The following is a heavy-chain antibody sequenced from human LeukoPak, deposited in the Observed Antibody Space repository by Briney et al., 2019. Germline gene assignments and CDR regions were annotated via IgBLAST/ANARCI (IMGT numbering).Heavy chain of an antibody. CDR2: ISACNGNT. V-gene: IGHV1-18*01. Sequence: ASVKVSCKASGYTFISYGISWVRQAPGQGLEWMGWISACNGNTNYAQKLQGRVTMTTDTSTSTAYMELRSLRSDDTAVYYCARGRSGLSLEGVYYYYMDVWGKGTTVTVSS. D-gene: IGHD5-18*01. J-gene: IGHJ6*03. CDR1: GYTFISYG. CDR3: ARGRSGLSLEGVYYYYMDV.